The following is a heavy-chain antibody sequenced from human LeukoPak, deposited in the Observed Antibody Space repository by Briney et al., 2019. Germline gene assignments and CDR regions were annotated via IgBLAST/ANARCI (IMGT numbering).Heavy chain of an antibody. CDR3: ARGDDSGYYDYFDY. CDR1: GFTFSSYS. D-gene: IGHD3-22*01. J-gene: IGHJ4*02. Sequence: GGSLRLSCAASGFTFSSYSMNWIRQAPGKGLEWVSTIYTGGNTYYAASVKGRFTISRDFSKNTVFLHMNSLRAEDTAMYYCARGDDSGYYDYFDYWGQGALVTVSS. V-gene: IGHV3-53*01. CDR2: IYTGGNT.